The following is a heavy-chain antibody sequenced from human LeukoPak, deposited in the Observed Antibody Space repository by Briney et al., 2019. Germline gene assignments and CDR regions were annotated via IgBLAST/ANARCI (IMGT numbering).Heavy chain of an antibody. CDR1: GGSISSSSYY. CDR3: ARHTKRRPLWFGELSYSWFDP. Sequence: PSETLSLTCTVSGGSISSSSYYWGWIRQPPGKGLEWIGEINHSGSTNYNPSLKSRVTISVDTSKNQFSLKLSSVTAADTAVYYCARHTKRRPLWFGELSYSWFDPWGQGTLVTVSS. J-gene: IGHJ5*02. V-gene: IGHV4-39*01. CDR2: INHSGST. D-gene: IGHD3-10*01.